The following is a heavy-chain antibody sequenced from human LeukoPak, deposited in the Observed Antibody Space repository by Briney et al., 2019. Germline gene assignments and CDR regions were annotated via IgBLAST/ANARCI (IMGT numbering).Heavy chain of an antibody. CDR2: IYYSGGT. J-gene: IGHJ4*02. Sequence: PSETLSLTCTVSGGSISSYYWSWIRQPPGQGLEWMGYIYYSGGTNYNPSLKSRVTISVDTSKNQFSLKLSSVTAADTALYYCARGSLWFGELFDPADYFYYWGQGTLVTVSS. CDR1: GGSISSYY. CDR3: ARGSLWFGELFDPADYFYY. V-gene: IGHV4-59*01. D-gene: IGHD3-10*01.